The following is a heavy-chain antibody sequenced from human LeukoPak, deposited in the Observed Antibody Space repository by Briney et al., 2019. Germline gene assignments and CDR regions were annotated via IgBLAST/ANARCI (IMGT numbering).Heavy chain of an antibody. J-gene: IGHJ4*02. CDR3: ARGSTDYYASSGYYSKFDY. CDR2: INTNTGNP. Sequence: GASVNVSCKASGYTFTGYAMNWVRQAPGQGLEWMGWINTNTGNPTYAQGFTGRFVFSLDTSVSTAYLQISSLEADDTAVYHCARGSTDYYASSGYYSKFDYWGQGTLVTVSS. CDR1: GYTFTGYA. V-gene: IGHV7-4-1*02. D-gene: IGHD3-22*01.